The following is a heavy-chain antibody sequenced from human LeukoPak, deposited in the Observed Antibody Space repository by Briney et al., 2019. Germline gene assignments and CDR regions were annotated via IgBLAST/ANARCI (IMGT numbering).Heavy chain of an antibody. CDR1: GGSFSGYY. D-gene: IGHD6-13*01. CDR2: MNHSGSA. Sequence: SETLSLTCAVYGGSFSGYYWTWIRQPPGKGLEWIGEMNHSGSANYNPSLKSRVTISVDTSKNQFSLKLSSVTAADTAVYYCARGGSSSWSTYYYYYYMDVWGKGTTVTVSS. CDR3: ARGGSSSWSTYYYYYYMDV. J-gene: IGHJ6*03. V-gene: IGHV4-34*01.